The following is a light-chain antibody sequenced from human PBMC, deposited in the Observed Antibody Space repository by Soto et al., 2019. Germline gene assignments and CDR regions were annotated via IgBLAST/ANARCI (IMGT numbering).Light chain of an antibody. CDR1: ALPKKY. CDR2: KDN. Sequence: SYELTQSPSVSVSPGQTARITCSGDALPKKYVYWYQLRPGQAPLLIVYKDNERPSGIPERFSGSNSGPTATLTISGVQAEDEADYYCQSIDGTGSLYVFGGGTKLTVL. V-gene: IGLV3-25*03. CDR3: QSIDGTGSLYV. J-gene: IGLJ1*01.